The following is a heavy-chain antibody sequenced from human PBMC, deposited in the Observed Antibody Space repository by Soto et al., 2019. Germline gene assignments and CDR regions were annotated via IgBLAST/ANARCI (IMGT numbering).Heavy chain of an antibody. CDR2: IYYNCNT. V-gene: IGHV4-59*11. CDR3: TRANWYSEY. CDR1: GGSISNHY. D-gene: IGHD7-27*01. J-gene: IGHJ4*02. Sequence: VQLQESGPGLVKPSETLSLTCSVSGGSISNHYWSWLRQPPGKVLEWIGSIYYNCNTNYNPSLKGRVTMSVESSKNQISLKLSSVTAADTAVYYCTRANWYSEYWGQGTLVTVSS.